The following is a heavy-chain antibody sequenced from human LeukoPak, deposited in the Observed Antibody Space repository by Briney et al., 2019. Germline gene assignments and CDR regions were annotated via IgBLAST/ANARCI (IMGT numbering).Heavy chain of an antibody. Sequence: GRTLRLSCAVSGCTFSGYGMQWVRRAPGKGRVEGVVISYDGSNKYYTDSVKGRFTISRDNSKNTLYLQTKSLRAEDTAVYYCGKSGYSGYDSGIDYGGQGTLVTVSP. CDR1: GCTFSGYG. D-gene: IGHD5-12*01. V-gene: IGHV3-30*18. CDR3: GKSGYSGYDSGIDY. J-gene: IGHJ4*02. CDR2: ISYDGSNK.